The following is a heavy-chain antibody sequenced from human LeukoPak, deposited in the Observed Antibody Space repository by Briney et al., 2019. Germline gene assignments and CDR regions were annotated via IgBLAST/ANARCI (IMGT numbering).Heavy chain of an antibody. CDR3: ARAISMVRGVDY. J-gene: IGHJ4*02. D-gene: IGHD3-10*01. CDR1: GFTFSSYN. CDR2: ISSSSTYT. Sequence: GGSLRLSCAASGFTFSSYNMIWVRQAPGKGLEWVSSISSSSTYTYYADSVKGRFTISRDNAKNSLYLQMNSLRAEDTAVYYCARAISMVRGVDYWGQGTLVTVSS. V-gene: IGHV3-21*01.